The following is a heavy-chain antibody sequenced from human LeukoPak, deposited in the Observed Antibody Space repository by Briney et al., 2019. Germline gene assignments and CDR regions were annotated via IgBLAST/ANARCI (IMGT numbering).Heavy chain of an antibody. Sequence: TGGSLRLSCAASGFTFSSYAMSWVRQAPGKGLEWVSAISGSGGSTYYADSVKGRFTISRDSSKNTLYLQMNSLRAEDTAVYYCAKTYYDFWSGYSYYFDYWGQGTLVTVSS. CDR3: AKTYYDFWSGYSYYFDY. CDR1: GFTFSSYA. J-gene: IGHJ4*02. D-gene: IGHD3-3*01. V-gene: IGHV3-23*01. CDR2: ISGSGGST.